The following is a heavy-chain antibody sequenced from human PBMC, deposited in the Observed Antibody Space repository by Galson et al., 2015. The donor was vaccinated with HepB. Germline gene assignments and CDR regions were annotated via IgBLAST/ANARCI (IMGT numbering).Heavy chain of an antibody. J-gene: IGHJ6*02. V-gene: IGHV5-51*01. CDR2: IYPGDSDI. CDR3: ARGFFSVLKDHYYIMDV. CDR1: GYSFTSYW. Sequence: HSGAEVKKPGESLKISCKGSGYSFTSYWIGWVRQMPGKGLEWMGIIYPGDSDIRYSPSFQGKVTISADKSISTAYLQWSSLKASDTAMYYCARGFFSVLKDHYYIMDVWGQGTTVTVSS. D-gene: IGHD2/OR15-2a*01.